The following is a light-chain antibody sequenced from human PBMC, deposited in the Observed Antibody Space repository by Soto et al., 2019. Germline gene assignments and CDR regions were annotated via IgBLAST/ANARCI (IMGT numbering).Light chain of an antibody. CDR2: DAS. CDR3: QQRSNWPLFT. J-gene: IGKJ3*01. CDR1: QSVSSY. V-gene: IGKV3-11*01. Sequence: EIVLTQSPATLSLSPGERATLSCRASQSVSSYLAWYQQKPGQAPRLLIYDASNRATGIPARFSDSGSGTDFTLSISSLEPEDFAVYYCQQRSNWPLFTFGPGTKVDIK.